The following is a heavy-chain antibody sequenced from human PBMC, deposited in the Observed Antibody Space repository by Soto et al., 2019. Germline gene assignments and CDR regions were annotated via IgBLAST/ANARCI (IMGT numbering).Heavy chain of an antibody. D-gene: IGHD6-13*01. V-gene: IGHV1-8*01. Sequence: ASVKVSCKTSGYTFTSYDVNWVRQATGQGLEWMGWMNPNSGNTKYSQKFQGRVTITRDTSASTAYMELSSLRSEDTAVYYCARDPGIAAAGTRKGYYYYGMDVWGQGTTVTVSS. CDR1: GYTFTSYD. CDR2: MNPNSGNT. CDR3: ARDPGIAAAGTRKGYYYYGMDV. J-gene: IGHJ6*02.